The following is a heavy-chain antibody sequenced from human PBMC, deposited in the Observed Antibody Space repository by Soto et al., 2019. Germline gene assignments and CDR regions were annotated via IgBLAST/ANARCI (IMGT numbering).Heavy chain of an antibody. J-gene: IGHJ5*02. D-gene: IGHD3-22*01. V-gene: IGHV4-4*07. Sequence: PSETLSLTCTVSGGSISSYYWSWIRQPPGKGLEWIGRIYTSGSTNYNPSLKSRVTMSVDTSKNQFSLKLSSVTAADTAVYYCARAYPYYYDSSGYWNWFDPWGQGTLVTVSS. CDR1: GGSISSYY. CDR2: IYTSGST. CDR3: ARAYPYYYDSSGYWNWFDP.